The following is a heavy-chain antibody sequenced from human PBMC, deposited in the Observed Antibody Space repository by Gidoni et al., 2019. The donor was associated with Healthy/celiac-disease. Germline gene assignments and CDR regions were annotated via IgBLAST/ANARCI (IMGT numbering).Heavy chain of an antibody. Sequence: EVQLVESGGGLVQPGRSLRLSCAASGFTFDDYAMHWVRQAPGKGLKWFSGISRNSGSIGYADSVKGRFTISRDNAKNSLYLQMNSLRAEDTALYYCAKDIASLVTAVHFDYWGQGTLVTVSS. J-gene: IGHJ4*02. CDR1: GFTFDDYA. CDR2: ISRNSGSI. D-gene: IGHD2-21*02. V-gene: IGHV3-9*01. CDR3: AKDIASLVTAVHFDY.